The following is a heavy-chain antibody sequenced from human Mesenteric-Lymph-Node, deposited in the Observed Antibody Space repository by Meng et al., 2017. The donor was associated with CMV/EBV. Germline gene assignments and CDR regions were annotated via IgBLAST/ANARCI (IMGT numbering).Heavy chain of an antibody. CDR1: GGTFSSYP. D-gene: IGHD1-14*01. CDR3: EKGDINNPVGY. J-gene: IGHJ4*02. CDR2: IIPILGIG. V-gene: IGHV1-69*02. Sequence: SCKASGGTFSSYPISWVRQAPGQGLEWMGRIIPILGIGDYAQKFQGRVTITADKSTSTAYMELSSLRSEDTAVYYCEKGDINNPVGYWGQGTLVTVSS.